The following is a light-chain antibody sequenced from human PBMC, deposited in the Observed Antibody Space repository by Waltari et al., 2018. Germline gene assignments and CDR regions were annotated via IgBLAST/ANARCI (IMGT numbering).Light chain of an antibody. CDR2: DVT. J-gene: IGLJ3*02. V-gene: IGLV2-11*01. CDR1: SSDVGGYYY. Sequence: QSALTQPRSVSGSPGQSVTISCTGTSSDVGGYYYVSWYQQHPGKVPKLMLYDVTKRPSGVPGRFSGSKSGNTASLTISGLQAEDEADYYCCSYADSYTAVFGGGTTLTVL. CDR3: CSYADSYTAV.